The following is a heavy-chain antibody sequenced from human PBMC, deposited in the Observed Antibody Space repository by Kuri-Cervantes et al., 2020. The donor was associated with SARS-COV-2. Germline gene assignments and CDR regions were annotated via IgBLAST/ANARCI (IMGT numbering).Heavy chain of an antibody. J-gene: IGHJ4*02. CDR1: GFTFSSYS. Sequence: GESLKISCAASGFTFSSYSMNWVRQAPGKGLEWVAVISYDGSNKYYADSVKGRFTISRDNSKNTLYLQMNSLRAEDTAFYYCARGKLWPSSLDYWGQGTLVTVSS. CDR3: ARGKLWPSSLDY. V-gene: IGHV3-30*03. D-gene: IGHD1-1*01. CDR2: ISYDGSNK.